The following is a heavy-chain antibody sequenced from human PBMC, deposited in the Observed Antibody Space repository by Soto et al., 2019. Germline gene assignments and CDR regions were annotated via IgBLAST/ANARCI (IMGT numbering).Heavy chain of an antibody. V-gene: IGHV1-69*01. CDR3: AGPVERATIWGSYLFY. CDR2: IIPIFGTA. D-gene: IGHD3-16*01. Sequence: QVQLVQSGAEVKKPGSSVKVSCKASGGTFSNYAINWVRQAPGQGLEWMGGIIPIFGTANYAQKFQGRVTITADESTSTAYSDLSSLRSEDTAVYYCAGPVERATIWGSYLFYWGQGTLGTVSS. J-gene: IGHJ4*02. CDR1: GGTFSNYA.